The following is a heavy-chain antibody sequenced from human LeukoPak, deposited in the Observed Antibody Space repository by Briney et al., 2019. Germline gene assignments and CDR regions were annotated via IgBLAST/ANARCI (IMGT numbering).Heavy chain of an antibody. J-gene: IGHJ4*02. CDR2: IDISGGST. V-gene: IGHV3-23*01. Sequence: GGSLRLSCAASGFAFSSHAMCWVRQALGKGLEWVSSIDISGGSTYYADSAEGRFTISRDSSKNTLSLQMNSLRAEDTAIYYCAKGNIPRNYYFDYWGQGTLVTVSS. CDR1: GFAFSSHA. CDR3: AKGNIPRNYYFDY.